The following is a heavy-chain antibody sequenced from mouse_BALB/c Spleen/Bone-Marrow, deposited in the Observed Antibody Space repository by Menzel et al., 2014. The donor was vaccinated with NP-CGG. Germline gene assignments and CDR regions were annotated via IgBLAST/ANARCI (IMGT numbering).Heavy chain of an antibody. V-gene: IGHV1-9*01. CDR1: GYTFSSYW. Sequence: QVQLQQSGAELMKPGASVKISCKATGYTFSSYWIEWVKQRPGHGLEWIGEILPGSDSTNYNENFKGKATFTADTSSNTAYMQLNSLTSEDSAVYFCARDSSDYLAWFAYWGRGTLVTVSA. CDR2: ILPGSDST. J-gene: IGHJ3*01. CDR3: ARDSSDYLAWFAY. D-gene: IGHD3-2*01.